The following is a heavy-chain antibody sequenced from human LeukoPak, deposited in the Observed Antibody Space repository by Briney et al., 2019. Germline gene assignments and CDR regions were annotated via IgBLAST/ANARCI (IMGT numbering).Heavy chain of an antibody. J-gene: IGHJ5*02. CDR3: ARDFSMVRGVIISNWFDP. V-gene: IGHV4-59*12. D-gene: IGHD3-10*01. CDR2: IYHSGST. Sequence: SETLSLTCTVSGDSISSYYWSWIRQPPGKGLEWIGKIYHSGSTNYNPSLKSRVTISVDKSKNQFSLKLSSVTAADTAVYYCARDFSMVRGVIISNWFDPWGQGTLVTVSS. CDR1: GDSISSYY.